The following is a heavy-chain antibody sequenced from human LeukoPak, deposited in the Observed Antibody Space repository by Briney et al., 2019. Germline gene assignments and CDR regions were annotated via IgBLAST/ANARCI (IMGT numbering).Heavy chain of an antibody. CDR1: GFTFSSYA. D-gene: IGHD6-6*01. Sequence: GGSLRLSCAASGFTFSSYAMSWVRQAPGKGLEWVSSISSSSSYIYYADSVKGRFTISRDNAKNSLYLQMNSLRAEDTAVYYCARYEQLAGFDYWGQGTLVTVSS. CDR3: ARYEQLAGFDY. V-gene: IGHV3-21*01. CDR2: ISSSSSYI. J-gene: IGHJ4*02.